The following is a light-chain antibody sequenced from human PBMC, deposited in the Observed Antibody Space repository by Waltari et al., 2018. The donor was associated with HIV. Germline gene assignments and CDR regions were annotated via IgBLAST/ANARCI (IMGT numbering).Light chain of an antibody. V-gene: IGKV1-5*03. Sequence: DIQMTQSPSTLSASIGDRVTITCRVTQSISNYLAWYQQKPGKVPKLLIYRASSLESGVPSRCSGSGSGTEFTLTISSLQPDDFATYYCQQYKINWMFGQGTKVEIK. CDR1: QSISNY. CDR2: RAS. CDR3: QQYKINWM. J-gene: IGKJ1*01.